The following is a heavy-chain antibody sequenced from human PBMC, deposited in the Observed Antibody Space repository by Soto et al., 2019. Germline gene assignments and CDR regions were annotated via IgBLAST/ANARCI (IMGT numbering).Heavy chain of an antibody. V-gene: IGHV3-48*02. CDR2: ISSSSSTI. Sequence: GGSLRLSCAASGFTFSSYSMNWVRQAPGKGLEWVSSISSSSSTIYYADSVKGRFTISRDNAKNSLYLQMNSLRDEDTAVYYCARDPTDIVVVPAAIAGYYYYGMDVWGQGTTVTVSS. CDR1: GFTFSSYS. D-gene: IGHD2-2*01. J-gene: IGHJ6*02. CDR3: ARDPTDIVVVPAAIAGYYYYGMDV.